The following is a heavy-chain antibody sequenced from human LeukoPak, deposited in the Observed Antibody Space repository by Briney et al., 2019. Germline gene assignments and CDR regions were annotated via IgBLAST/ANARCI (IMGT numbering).Heavy chain of an antibody. V-gene: IGHV1-69*05. CDR3: ARDRQFGGYSYGLYYYYMDV. Sequence: VASVKVSCKASGGTFSSYAISWVRQAPGQGLEWMGGIIPIFGTANYAQKFQGRVTITTDESTSTAYMELSSLRSEDTAVYYCARDRQFGGYSYGLYYYYMDVWGKGTTVTVSS. J-gene: IGHJ6*03. CDR1: GGTFSSYA. D-gene: IGHD5-18*01. CDR2: IIPIFGTA.